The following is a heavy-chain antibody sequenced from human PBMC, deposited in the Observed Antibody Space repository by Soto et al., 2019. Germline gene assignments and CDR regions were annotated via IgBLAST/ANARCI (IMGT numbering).Heavy chain of an antibody. D-gene: IGHD6-19*01. CDR1: GYTFTGYY. CDR2: INPNSGGT. CDR3: ARAPGLSSPHIAVAGALYYYGMDV. Sequence: ASVKVSCKASGYTFTGYYMHWVRQAPGQGLEWMGWINPNSGGTNYAQKSQGWVTMTRDTSISTAYMELSRLRSDDTAVYYCARAPGLSSPHIAVAGALYYYGMDVWGQGTTVTVSS. V-gene: IGHV1-2*04. J-gene: IGHJ6*02.